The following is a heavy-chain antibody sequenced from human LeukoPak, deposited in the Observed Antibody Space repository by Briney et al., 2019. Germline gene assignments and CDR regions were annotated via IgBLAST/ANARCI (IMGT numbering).Heavy chain of an antibody. V-gene: IGHV3-30*02. CDR3: AKDGWYYYDSSGYYNY. D-gene: IGHD3-22*01. CDR1: GFTFSSYG. Sequence: PGGSLRLSCAASGFTFSSYGMHLVRQAPGKGLEWVAFIRYDGSNKYYADSVKGRFTISRDNSKNTLYLQMNSLRAEDTAVYYCAKDGWYYYDSSGYYNYWGQGTLVTVSS. J-gene: IGHJ4*02. CDR2: IRYDGSNK.